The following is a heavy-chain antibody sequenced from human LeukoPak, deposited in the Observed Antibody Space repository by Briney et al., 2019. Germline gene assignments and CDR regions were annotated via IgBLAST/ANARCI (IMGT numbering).Heavy chain of an antibody. CDR1: EFIFSIYS. D-gene: IGHD2-21*01. Sequence: GGSLRLSCAASEFIFSIYSMNWVRQAPGKGLEWVSYISSTSTMSYADSVKGRFTISRDNAKNSLYLQMNSLRAEDTAVYYCARGGQYSGGDCFDYWGQGTLVTVSS. J-gene: IGHJ4*02. CDR2: ISSTSTM. V-gene: IGHV3-48*01. CDR3: ARGGQYSGGDCFDY.